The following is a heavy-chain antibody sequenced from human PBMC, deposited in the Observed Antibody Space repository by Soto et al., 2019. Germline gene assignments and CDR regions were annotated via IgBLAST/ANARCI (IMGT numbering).Heavy chain of an antibody. D-gene: IGHD3-22*01. CDR3: TRLLDYYDSSGYYSGDY. V-gene: IGHV3-73*01. J-gene: IGHJ4*02. CDR1: GFTFSGSA. CDR2: IRSKANSYAT. Sequence: GGSLRLSCAASGFTFSGSAMHWVRQASGKGLEWVGRIRSKANSYATAYAASVKGRFTISRDDSKNTAYLQMNSLKTEDTAVYYCTRLLDYYDSSGYYSGDYWGQGTLVTVSS.